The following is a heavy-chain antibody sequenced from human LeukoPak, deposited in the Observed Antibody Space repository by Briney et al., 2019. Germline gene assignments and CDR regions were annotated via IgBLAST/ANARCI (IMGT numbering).Heavy chain of an antibody. J-gene: IGHJ6*03. CDR2: IYYSGST. D-gene: IGHD3-16*02. CDR1: GGSISSYF. Sequence: SETLSRTCTVSGGSISSYFWSWIRQPPGKGREWIGYIYYSGSTNYNPSLKSRVTISVDTSKNQFSLKLNSVTAADTAVYYCARVAVIYYYYMDVWGKGTTVTVSS. V-gene: IGHV4-59*01. CDR3: ARVAVIYYYYMDV.